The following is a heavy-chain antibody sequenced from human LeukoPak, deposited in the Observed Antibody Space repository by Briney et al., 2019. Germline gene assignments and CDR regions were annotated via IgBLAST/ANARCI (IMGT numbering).Heavy chain of an antibody. CDR2: ISAYNGNT. CDR3: ARDNSVRDEAWWFNP. Sequence: GASVKVSCKASGYTFTSYGISWVRQAPGQGLEWMGWISAYNGNTNYAQNLQGRVTLTRDMSTSTDYLELSSLRSEDTAVYYCARDNSVRDEAWWFNPWGQGTLVTVSS. D-gene: IGHD5-24*01. CDR1: GYTFTSYG. V-gene: IGHV1-18*01. J-gene: IGHJ5*02.